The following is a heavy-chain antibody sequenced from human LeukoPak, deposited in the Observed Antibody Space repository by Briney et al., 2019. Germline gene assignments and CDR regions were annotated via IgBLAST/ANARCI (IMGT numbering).Heavy chain of an antibody. J-gene: IGHJ4*02. D-gene: IGHD2-15*01. Sequence: GGSLRLSCVASGFTFSSYAMSWVRQAPGKGLEWVSAISGSGGSTYYADSVKGRFTISRDNSKNTLYLQMNSLRAEDTAVYYCAKAQKVVVAATPGYWGQGTLVTVSS. V-gene: IGHV3-23*01. CDR3: AKAQKVVVAATPGY. CDR1: GFTFSSYA. CDR2: ISGSGGST.